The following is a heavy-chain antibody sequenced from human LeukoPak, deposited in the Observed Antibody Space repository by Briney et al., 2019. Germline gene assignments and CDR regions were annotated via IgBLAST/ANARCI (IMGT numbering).Heavy chain of an antibody. CDR1: GFTFSSYV. CDR2: ISYDGSNE. J-gene: IGHJ4*02. V-gene: IGHV3-30*04. Sequence: PGRSLRLSCAASGFTFSSYVMHWVGQAPGKGLEWVAIISYDGSNEYYADSVKGRFTISRDNSKNSLHLQMTSLRDEDTAVYYCARDPDYYGSGTYYNHYFDYWGQGTLVTVSS. D-gene: IGHD3-10*01. CDR3: ARDPDYYGSGTYYNHYFDY.